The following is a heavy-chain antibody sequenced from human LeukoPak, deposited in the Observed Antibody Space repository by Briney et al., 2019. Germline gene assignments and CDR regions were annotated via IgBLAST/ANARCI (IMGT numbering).Heavy chain of an antibody. CDR1: GFTFSSYA. Sequence: GGSLRLSCAASGFTFSSYAMHWVRLAPGKGLEYVSAISSNGGSTYYANSVKGRFTISRDNSKNTLYLQMGSLRAEDMAVYYCAVSEYYGSGSYSTDASDIWGQGTMVTVSS. CDR3: AVSEYYGSGSYSTDASDI. V-gene: IGHV3-64*01. D-gene: IGHD3-10*01. J-gene: IGHJ3*02. CDR2: ISSNGGST.